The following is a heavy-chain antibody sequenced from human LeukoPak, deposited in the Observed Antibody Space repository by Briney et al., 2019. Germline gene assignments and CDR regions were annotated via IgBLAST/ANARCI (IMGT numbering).Heavy chain of an antibody. V-gene: IGHV3-48*03. Sequence: GGSLRLSCAASGFTFSSYEINWVRQAPGKGLEWVSYISSSGSTMYYADSVKGRFTISRDNSKNTLYLQMNSLRAEDTAVYYCAAGRAWLHFDYWGQGTLVTVSS. D-gene: IGHD3-22*01. CDR1: GFTFSSYE. CDR3: AAGRAWLHFDY. J-gene: IGHJ4*02. CDR2: ISSSGSTM.